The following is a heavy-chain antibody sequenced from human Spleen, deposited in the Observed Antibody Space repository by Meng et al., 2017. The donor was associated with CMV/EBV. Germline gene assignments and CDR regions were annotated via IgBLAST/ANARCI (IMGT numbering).Heavy chain of an antibody. J-gene: IGHJ5*01. D-gene: IGHD6-6*01. CDR2: IYYSGST. Sequence: GSLRLSCTVSGGSISSYYWSWIRQPPGKGLEWIGYIYYSGSTNCNPSLKSRVTISVDTSKNQFSLKLSSVTAADTAVYYCARARPPNWFDPWGQGTAVTVSS. CDR1: GGSISSYY. CDR3: ARARPPNWFDP. V-gene: IGHV4-59*01.